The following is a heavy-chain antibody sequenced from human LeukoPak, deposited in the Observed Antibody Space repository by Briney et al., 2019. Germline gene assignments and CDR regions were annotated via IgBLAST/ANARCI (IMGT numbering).Heavy chain of an antibody. D-gene: IGHD4-17*01. V-gene: IGHV4-59*02. CDR3: ARQMFSTVSPFNY. CDR1: GGPANNYY. CDR2: IFYSGNT. Sequence: SETLSLTCTVSGGPANNYYYNWIRQPPGKGLEWIGYIFYSGNTNYNPSLKNRITISIDTSNNQVSLKLRSVIAADTAVYYCARQMFSTVSPFNYWGQGALVTVSS. J-gene: IGHJ4*02.